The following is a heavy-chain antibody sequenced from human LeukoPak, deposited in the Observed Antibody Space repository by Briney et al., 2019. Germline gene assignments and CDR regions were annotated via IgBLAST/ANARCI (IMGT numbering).Heavy chain of an antibody. Sequence: GGSLRLSCAASGLAFSSYAMSWVRQVPGKGLEWVSGISSSGVNTYYTDSVKGRFTISRDSSKNTLYLQMNSLRAEDTAVYYCAKDPADCSRTTYQFHFYYYMDVWGKGTTVTVSS. CDR3: AKDPADCSRTTYQFHFYYYMDV. D-gene: IGHD2-2*01. J-gene: IGHJ6*03. CDR2: ISSSGVNT. V-gene: IGHV3-23*01. CDR1: GLAFSSYA.